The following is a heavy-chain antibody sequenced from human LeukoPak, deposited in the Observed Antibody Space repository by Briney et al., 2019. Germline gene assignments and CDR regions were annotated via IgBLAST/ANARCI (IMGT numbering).Heavy chain of an antibody. J-gene: IGHJ4*02. CDR1: GFTFSTYS. D-gene: IGHD2-2*01. CDR3: ARDLSSSAFDY. Sequence: GGSLRLSCAASGFTFSTYSMNWVRQAPGKGLEWVSSISSSSGYIYYADSVKGRFTISRDNARNSLYLQMNSLRAEDTAVNYCARDLSSSAFDYWGQGTLVTVSS. V-gene: IGHV3-21*01. CDR2: ISSSSGYI.